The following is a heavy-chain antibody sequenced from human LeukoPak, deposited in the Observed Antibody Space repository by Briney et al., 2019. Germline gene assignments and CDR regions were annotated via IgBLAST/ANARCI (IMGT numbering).Heavy chain of an antibody. J-gene: IGHJ6*02. CDR3: ARLETAYYFMDV. CDR1: GGSISRYS. Sequence: PSETLSLTCTVSGGSISRYSWTWIRQPPGKGLEWIGYIYYSGSNNYNPSLKSRVTILVDTSKNQFSLKVNSVTAADTAVYYCARLETAYYFMDVWGQGTTVTVSS. CDR2: IYYSGSN. V-gene: IGHV4-59*08.